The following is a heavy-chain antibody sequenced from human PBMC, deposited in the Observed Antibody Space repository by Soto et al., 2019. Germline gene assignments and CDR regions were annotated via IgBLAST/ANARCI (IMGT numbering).Heavy chain of an antibody. CDR3: TRDEGGSYDSWFHP. CDR2: ISSGGTYI. Sequence: EVQVVESGGGLVKPGGSLRLSCSFTFSMYSMNRVRQAPGKGLEWVASISSGGTYIKYADSVQGRFTISRDNAKNSVSLQMNSLRVEDTAVYFCTRDEGGSYDSWFHPWGQGTLVTVSS. V-gene: IGHV3-21*01. J-gene: IGHJ5*02. D-gene: IGHD1-26*01. CDR1: FTFSMYS.